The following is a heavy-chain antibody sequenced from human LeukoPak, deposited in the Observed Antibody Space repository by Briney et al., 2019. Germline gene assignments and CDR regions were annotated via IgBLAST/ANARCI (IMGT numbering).Heavy chain of an antibody. D-gene: IGHD5-24*01. CDR2: ISSSSSTI. CDR1: GFTFSSYS. J-gene: IGHJ4*02. CDR3: ARDYFRRDGYNPLKY. Sequence: PGGSLRLSCAASGFTFSSYSMNWVRQAPGKGLEWVSYISSSSSTIYYADSVKGRFTISRDNAKNSLYLQMNSLRAEDTAVYYCARDYFRRDGYNPLKYWGQGTLVTVSS. V-gene: IGHV3-48*04.